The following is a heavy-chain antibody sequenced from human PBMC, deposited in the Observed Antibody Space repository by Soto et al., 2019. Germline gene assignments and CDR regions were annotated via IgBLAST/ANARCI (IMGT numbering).Heavy chain of an antibody. CDR3: ASYMDV. V-gene: IGHV1-69*01. CDR1: GGTFSSYA. CDR2: IIPIFGTA. J-gene: IGHJ6*02. Sequence: GASVKVSFKAAGGTFSSYAISWVRQAPGQGLEWMGGIIPIFGTANYAQKFQGRVTITADESTSTAYMELNSLRAEDTAVYYCASYMDVWGQGTTVTVSS.